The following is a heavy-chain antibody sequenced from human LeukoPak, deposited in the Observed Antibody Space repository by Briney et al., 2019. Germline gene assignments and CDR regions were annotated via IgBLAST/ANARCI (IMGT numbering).Heavy chain of an antibody. CDR2: INPNGGTT. V-gene: IGHV1-46*01. J-gene: IGHJ5*02. Sequence: RASVKVSCKASGYTFITYYIHWVRQAPGQGLEWMGIINPNGGTTSYAQKLQGRVTMTRDTSTSTVYMELSSLRSDDTAMYYCARESPPNWFDPWGQGTLVTVSS. CDR1: GYTFITYY. CDR3: ARESPPNWFDP.